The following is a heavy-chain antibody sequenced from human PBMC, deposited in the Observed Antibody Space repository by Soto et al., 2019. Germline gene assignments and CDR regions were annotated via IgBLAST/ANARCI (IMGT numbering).Heavy chain of an antibody. V-gene: IGHV4-31*03. CDR2: IYYSGST. CDR1: GGSISSGGYY. J-gene: IGHJ4*02. D-gene: IGHD2-21*01. Sequence: TSETLSLTCTVSGGSISSGGYYWSWIRQHPGKGLEWIGYIYYSGSTYYNPSLKSRVTISVDTSKNQFSLKLSSVTAADTAVYYCARVGPPRRHAIPLFDYWGQGTLVTVSS. CDR3: ARVGPPRRHAIPLFDY.